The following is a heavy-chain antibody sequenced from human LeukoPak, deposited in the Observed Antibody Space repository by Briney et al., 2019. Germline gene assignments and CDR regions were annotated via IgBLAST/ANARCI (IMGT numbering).Heavy chain of an antibody. V-gene: IGHV3-7*01. CDR3: ARGPLKSAPGNS. Sequence: PGGSLRLSCAASGFTFVNYWMSWVRQAPGKGLEWVALIKEDGSQTLYVDSVKGRFTISRGNAKNSLSLQMNSRRAEDTAVYYCARGPLKSAPGNSWGQGTLVTVSS. J-gene: IGHJ4*02. CDR2: IKEDGSQT. D-gene: IGHD6-25*01. CDR1: GFTFVNYW.